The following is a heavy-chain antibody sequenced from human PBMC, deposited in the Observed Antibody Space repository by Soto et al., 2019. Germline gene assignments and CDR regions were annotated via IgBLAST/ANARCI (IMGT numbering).Heavy chain of an antibody. CDR2: IGAAGDP. CDR3: AKSSSDSLTTFDS. V-gene: IGHV3-13*05. Sequence: EVQLVESGGGLIQPGESVRLSCAASGFTFSIFDMHWVRQAPGKGLEWVSAIGAAGDPHYSGSVKGRFIISRQNAKNFLYLQMNSLTVGDTAVYYCAKSSSDSLTTFDSWGQGTLVTVSS. J-gene: IGHJ5*01. CDR1: GFTFSIFD. D-gene: IGHD4-17*01.